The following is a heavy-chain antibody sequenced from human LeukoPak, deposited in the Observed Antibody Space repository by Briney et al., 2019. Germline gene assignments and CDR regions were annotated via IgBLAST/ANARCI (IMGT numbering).Heavy chain of an antibody. Sequence: SETLSLTRTVSGGSISSYYWSWIRQPAGKGLEWIGRIYTSGSTNYNPSLKSRVTMSVDTSKNQFSLKLSSVTAADTAVYYCARETYYDFWSGYYYYYYYMDVWGKGTTVTVSS. CDR3: ARETYYDFWSGYYYYYYYMDV. V-gene: IGHV4-4*07. J-gene: IGHJ6*03. CDR2: IYTSGST. CDR1: GGSISSYY. D-gene: IGHD3-3*01.